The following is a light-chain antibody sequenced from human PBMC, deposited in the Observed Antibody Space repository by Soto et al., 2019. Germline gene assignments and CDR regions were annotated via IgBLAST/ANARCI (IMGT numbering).Light chain of an antibody. CDR1: SSDIGTYDH. J-gene: IGLJ1*01. V-gene: IGLV2-14*01. CDR2: SVS. Sequence: QSALTQPASVSGSPGQSITISCSGTSSDIGTYDHVAWFQQFPGKTPKLMIYSVSNRPSGVSYRFSGSKSGNTASLTISGPQAEDEADYYCISYTVSRSYVFGTGTKLTVL. CDR3: ISYTVSRSYV.